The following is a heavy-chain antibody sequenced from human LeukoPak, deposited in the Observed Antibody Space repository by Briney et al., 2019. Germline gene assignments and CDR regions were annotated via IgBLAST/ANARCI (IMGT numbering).Heavy chain of an antibody. CDR3: ARDLSLVRSYYMDV. V-gene: IGHV3-7*01. CDR1: GFTFSSYW. J-gene: IGHJ6*03. Sequence: GGSLRLSCAASGFTFSSYWMSWVRQAPGKGLEWVANIKQDGSEKYYVDSVKGRFTISRDNAKNSLYLQMNSLRAEDTAVYYCARDLSLVRSYYMDVWGKGTTVTVSS. D-gene: IGHD3-10*01. CDR2: IKQDGSEK.